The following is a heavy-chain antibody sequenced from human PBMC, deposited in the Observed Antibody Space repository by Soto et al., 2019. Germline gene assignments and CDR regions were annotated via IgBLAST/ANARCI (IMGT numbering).Heavy chain of an antibody. J-gene: IGHJ4*02. CDR3: ARDLRGYSNYFDH. Sequence: PSGSMALTCAACGGCICSSDLCSWFRQPPGKGLEWIGEIYHSGSTNYNPSLKSRVTISVDKSKNQFSLKLSSVTAADTAVYYCARDLRGYSNYFDHWGQGPLVTVSS. D-gene: IGHD4-4*01. V-gene: IGHV4-4*02. CDR1: GGCICSSDL. CDR2: IYHSGST.